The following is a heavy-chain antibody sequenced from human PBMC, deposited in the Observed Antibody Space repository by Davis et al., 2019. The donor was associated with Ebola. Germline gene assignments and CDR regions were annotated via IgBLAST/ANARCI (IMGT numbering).Heavy chain of an antibody. V-gene: IGHV1-8*03. CDR3: ARRQAYCTTGSCYRYRDYYMDV. D-gene: IGHD2-2*01. J-gene: IGHJ6*03. Sequence: ASVKVSCKASGYTFTSYDINWVRQATGQGLEWLGWMNPSSGNTGYAQKLQGRVTITRDTSINTAYMELSSLTSDDTAVYYCARRQAYCTTGSCYRYRDYYMDVWGKGTTVTVSS. CDR1: GYTFTSYD. CDR2: MNPSSGNT.